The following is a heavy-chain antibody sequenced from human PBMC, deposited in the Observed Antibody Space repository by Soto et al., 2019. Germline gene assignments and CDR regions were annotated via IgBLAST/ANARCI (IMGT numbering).Heavy chain of an antibody. CDR1: GFTFSSYG. J-gene: IGHJ6*02. CDR3: AKGSVLRVVEAPLAILGGVDV. Sequence: LRLSCVASGFTFSSYGMHWVRQAPGKGLEWVAVMSYDGSHEYYADSVKGRFTISRDNSKTTLYLQMNSLRLEDTAVYYCAKGSVLRVVEAPLAILGGVDVWGQGAMVTVSS. V-gene: IGHV3-33*06. CDR2: MSYDGSHE. D-gene: IGHD2-8*01.